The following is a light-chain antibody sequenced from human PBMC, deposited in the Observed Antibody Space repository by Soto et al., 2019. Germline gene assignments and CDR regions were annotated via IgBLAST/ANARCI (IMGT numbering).Light chain of an antibody. CDR2: KAS. V-gene: IGKV1-5*03. CDR1: QSISTW. CDR3: QQYSTYPWT. Sequence: DIQMTQSPSTLSASVGDRVNITCRASQSISTWLAWYQQKPGKAPKLLIYKASSLESGVPSEFSGSGSGTEFTLTISSLQPDDFATYYCQQYSTYPWTFGQGTNVEI. J-gene: IGKJ1*01.